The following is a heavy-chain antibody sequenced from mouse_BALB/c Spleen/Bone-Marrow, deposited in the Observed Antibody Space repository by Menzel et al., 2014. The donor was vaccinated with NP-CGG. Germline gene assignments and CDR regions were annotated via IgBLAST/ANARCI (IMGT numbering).Heavy chain of an antibody. CDR2: IYPGNSDT. J-gene: IGHJ3*01. CDR1: GYTFTSYW. V-gene: IGHV1-5*01. Sequence: VQLQQSGTVLARPGASVKMSCKASGYTFTSYWTHWVKQRPGQGLEWIGAIYPGNSDTSYNQKFKGKAKLTAVTSTSTAYMELSSLTNEDSAVYYCTRLDGNLFTYWGQGTLVTVSA. D-gene: IGHD2-1*01. CDR3: TRLDGNLFTY.